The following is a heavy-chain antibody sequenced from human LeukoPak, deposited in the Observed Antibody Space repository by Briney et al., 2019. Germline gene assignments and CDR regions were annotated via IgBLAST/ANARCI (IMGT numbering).Heavy chain of an antibody. CDR3: ARSRDSSGWYIFFDY. CDR1: VYTFTGYY. V-gene: IGHV1-2*02. J-gene: IGHJ4*02. Sequence: ASVKVSCKASVYTFTGYYIHWVRQAPSQGLEWMGWINPNSGGTNYAQKFQGRVTMTRDTSISTAYMELSRLRSDDTAVYYCARSRDSSGWYIFFDYWGQGTLVTVSS. D-gene: IGHD6-19*01. CDR2: INPNSGGT.